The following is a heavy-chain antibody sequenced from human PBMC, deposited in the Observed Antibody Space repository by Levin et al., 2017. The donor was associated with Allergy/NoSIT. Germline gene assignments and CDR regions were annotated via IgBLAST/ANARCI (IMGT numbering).Heavy chain of an antibody. D-gene: IGHD3-10*01. V-gene: IGHV4-4*02. Sequence: PSETLSLTCDVSGGSISSSFWWTWVRQPPGKGLAWIGEILHSGKTNYNPSLKSRVTISVDKPKNQFSLNLTAVTAADTAVYYCARGDRMIRTVMFQSYFDSWGRGTLVTVSS. CDR1: GGSISSSFW. CDR3: ARGDRMIRTVMFQSYFDS. J-gene: IGHJ4*02. CDR2: ILHSGKT.